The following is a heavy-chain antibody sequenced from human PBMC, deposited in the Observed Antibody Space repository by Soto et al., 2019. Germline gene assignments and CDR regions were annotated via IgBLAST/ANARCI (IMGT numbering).Heavy chain of an antibody. D-gene: IGHD2-15*01. CDR2: IIPIFGTA. CDR1: GGTFSSYA. Sequence: QVQLVQSGAEVKKPGSSVKVSCKASGGTFSSYAISWVRQAPGQGLEWMGGIIPIFGTANYAQKFQGRVTITAGKSTSTAYMELSSLRSEDTAVYYCARDGSELPSQYCCGGSCYGGYYYGMDVWGQGTTVTVSS. CDR3: ARDGSELPSQYCCGGSCYGGYYYGMDV. V-gene: IGHV1-69*06. J-gene: IGHJ6*02.